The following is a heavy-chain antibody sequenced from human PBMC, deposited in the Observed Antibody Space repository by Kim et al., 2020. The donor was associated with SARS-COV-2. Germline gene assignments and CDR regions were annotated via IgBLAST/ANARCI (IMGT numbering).Heavy chain of an antibody. CDR1: GFTFNNFW. V-gene: IGHV3-7*01. CDR3: TRGRAWVDT. J-gene: IGHJ5*02. CDR2: IKPDGSDK. Sequence: GGSLRLSCGASGFTFNNFWMSWVRQAPGKGLEWVANIKPDGSDKNYVDSVRGRFTISRDNAKNSLSLQMNSLRAEDTAMYYCTRGRAWVDTWGQGTLVTV.